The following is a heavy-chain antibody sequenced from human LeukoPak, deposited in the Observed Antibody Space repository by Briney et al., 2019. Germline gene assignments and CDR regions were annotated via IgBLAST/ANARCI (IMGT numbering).Heavy chain of an antibody. D-gene: IGHD7-27*01. V-gene: IGHV4-4*09. Sequence: PSETLSLTCAVSNDSFSRYYWSWVRQPPGKGLEWIGHIYNRGNTNYNPPLKSRVTISLDTSKNHFSLRLNSVTAADTAVFYCARRPHNWGFDYWGQGILVTVSS. CDR3: ARRPHNWGFDY. CDR2: IYNRGNT. CDR1: NDSFSRYY. J-gene: IGHJ4*02.